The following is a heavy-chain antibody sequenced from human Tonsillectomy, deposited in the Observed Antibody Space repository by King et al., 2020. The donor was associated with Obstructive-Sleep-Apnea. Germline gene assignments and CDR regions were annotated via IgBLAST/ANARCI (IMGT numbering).Heavy chain of an antibody. D-gene: IGHD2-21*02. Sequence: QVQLVESGGGVVQSGKSLRLSCAASGFTFTSYAMHWVRQAPGKGLEWVAVISYDGGNKYYADSVKGRFTISRDNSKNTLYLQMNSLRAEDTAVYYCARDRIAYCGGDCYSHAFDIWGQGTMVTVSS. V-gene: IGHV3-30-3*01. CDR1: GFTFTSYA. J-gene: IGHJ3*02. CDR2: ISYDGGNK. CDR3: ARDRIAYCGGDCYSHAFDI.